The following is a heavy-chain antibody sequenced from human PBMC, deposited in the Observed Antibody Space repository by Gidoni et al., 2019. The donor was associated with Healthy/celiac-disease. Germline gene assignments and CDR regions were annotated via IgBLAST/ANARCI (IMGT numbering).Heavy chain of an antibody. CDR3: AKDNSVGSYYYGMDV. Sequence: QVQLVESGGGVVQPGRSLRLSCAASGFTFSSYGMHWVRQAPGKGLEWVAVISYDGSNKYYADSVKGRFTISRDNSKNTLYLQMNSLIAEDTAVYYCAKDNSVGSYYYGMDVWGQGTTVTVSS. J-gene: IGHJ6*02. D-gene: IGHD1-26*01. V-gene: IGHV3-30*18. CDR2: ISYDGSNK. CDR1: GFTFSSYG.